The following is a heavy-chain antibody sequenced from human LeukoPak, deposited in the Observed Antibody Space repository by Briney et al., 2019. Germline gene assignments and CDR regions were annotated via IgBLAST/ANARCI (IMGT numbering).Heavy chain of an antibody. CDR2: IWYDGSNK. CDR3: AKDPKGELTMVRGVIIPHFDY. J-gene: IGHJ4*02. D-gene: IGHD3-10*01. CDR1: GFTFSSYG. V-gene: IGHV3-33*06. Sequence: GGSLRLSCAASGFTFSSYGMHWVRQAPGKGLEWVAVIWYDGSNKYYADSVKGRFTISRDNSKNTLYLQMNSLRAEDTAVYYCAKDPKGELTMVRGVIIPHFDYWGQGTLVTVSS.